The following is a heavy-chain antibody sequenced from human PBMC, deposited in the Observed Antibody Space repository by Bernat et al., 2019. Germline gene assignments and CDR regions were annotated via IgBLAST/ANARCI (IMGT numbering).Heavy chain of an antibody. D-gene: IGHD3-22*01. CDR1: GGSISSYY. V-gene: IGHV4-59*01. CDR3: ARERYYYDSSGYYYGAFDI. J-gene: IGHJ3*02. Sequence: QVQLQESGPGLVKPSETLSLTCTVSGGSISSYYWSWIRQPPGKGLEWIGYIYYSGSTNYNPSLKSRVTISVDTSKNQFSLKLSSVTAADMAVYYCARERYYYDSSGYYYGAFDIWGQGTMVTVSS. CDR2: IYYSGST.